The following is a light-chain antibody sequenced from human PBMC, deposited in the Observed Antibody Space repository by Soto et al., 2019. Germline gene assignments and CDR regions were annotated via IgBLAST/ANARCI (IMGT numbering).Light chain of an antibody. CDR1: ASNLGTFY. J-gene: IGLJ1*01. CDR2: LGD. CDR3: AAWDDNLNAYV. Sequence: QSVLTQPPSASSTPGPTVTLSCSGSASNLGTFYVYWYQHLPGPAPKLLIYLGDQRASGVSDRFSGSKSGTSASLAINGLRSDDEADYYCAAWDDNLNAYVFGSGTKLTVL. V-gene: IGLV1-47*02.